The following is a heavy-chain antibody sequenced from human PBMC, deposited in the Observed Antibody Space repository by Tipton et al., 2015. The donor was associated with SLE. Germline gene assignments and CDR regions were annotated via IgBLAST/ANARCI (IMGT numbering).Heavy chain of an antibody. V-gene: IGHV4-34*01. CDR1: GGSFSGYY. Sequence: TLSLTCAVYGGSFSGYYWSWIRQPPGKGLEWIGEINHSGSTNYNPSLKSRVTISVDTSKNQFSLKLSSVTAADTAVYYCARDAYGSGSYYHYWGQGTLVTVSS. D-gene: IGHD3-10*01. J-gene: IGHJ4*02. CDR2: INHSGST. CDR3: ARDAYGSGSYYHY.